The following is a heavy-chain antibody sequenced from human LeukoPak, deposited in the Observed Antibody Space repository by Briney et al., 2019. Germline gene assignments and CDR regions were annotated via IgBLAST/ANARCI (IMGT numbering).Heavy chain of an antibody. J-gene: IGHJ6*02. V-gene: IGHV1-8*02. D-gene: IGHD2-15*01. CDR1: GYTFTSNY. Sequence: ASVKVSCKASGYTFTSNYMHWVRQATGQGLEWMGWMNPNSGNTGYAQKFQGRVTMTRNTTISTAYMELSSLRSEDTAVYYCARGPGYCSGGSCYSWGGYYYYYGMDVWGQGTTVTVSS. CDR2: MNPNSGNT. CDR3: ARGPGYCSGGSCYSWGGYYYYYGMDV.